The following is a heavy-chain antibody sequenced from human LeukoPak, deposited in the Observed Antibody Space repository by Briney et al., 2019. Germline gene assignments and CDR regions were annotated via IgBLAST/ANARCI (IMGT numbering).Heavy chain of an antibody. CDR1: GGSISSYW. V-gene: IGHV4-59*08. J-gene: IGHJ4*02. CDR2: VYYSGST. Sequence: PSETLSLTCTVSGGSISSYWWSWIRQPPGKGLEWIGYVYYSGSTDYNPSLKSRVTMSVDMSKNQFSLKLNSATDADTAVYYCARFLYSYHDHWGQGTLVTVSS. D-gene: IGHD5-18*01. CDR3: ARFLYSYHDH.